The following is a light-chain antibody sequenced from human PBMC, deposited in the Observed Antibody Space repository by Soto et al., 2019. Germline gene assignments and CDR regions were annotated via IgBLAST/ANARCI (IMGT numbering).Light chain of an antibody. CDR1: QTIKSDY. V-gene: IGKV3-20*01. J-gene: IGKJ1*01. CDR2: GAS. Sequence: EIVLTQSPGTLSLSPGDRATLSCGASQTIKSDYLAWYQQKPGLPPRLLMFGASSRATGIPDRFAGSGSGTYFAHTIYRLEPEDFAVYYCQQYGSSPVTFGPGTKVEIK. CDR3: QQYGSSPVT.